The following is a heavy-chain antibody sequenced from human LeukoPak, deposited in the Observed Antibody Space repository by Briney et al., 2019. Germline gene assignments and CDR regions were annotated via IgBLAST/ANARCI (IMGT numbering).Heavy chain of an antibody. Sequence: GGSLRLSCAASGFTFSSYWMHWVRQAPGKGLVWVSRINSDGSTTNYADSVKGRFTISRDNAKNTLDLQMNSLRAEDTAVYYCATAPSGSYFDYWGQGTLVTVSS. CDR2: INSDGSTT. CDR3: ATAPSGSYFDY. J-gene: IGHJ4*02. D-gene: IGHD1-26*01. CDR1: GFTFSSYW. V-gene: IGHV3-74*01.